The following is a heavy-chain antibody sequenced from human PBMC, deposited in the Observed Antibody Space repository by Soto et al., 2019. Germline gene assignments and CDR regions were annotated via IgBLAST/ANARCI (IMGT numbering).Heavy chain of an antibody. V-gene: IGHV1-69*02. CDR3: ARVLWFGEGRYYYMDV. CDR2: IIPILGIA. J-gene: IGHJ6*03. Sequence: GASVKVSCKASGGTFSSYTISWVRQAPGQGLEWMGRIIPILGIANYAQKFQGRVTITADKSTSTAYMELSSLRSEDTAVYYCARVLWFGEGRYYYMDVWGKGTTVTVSS. D-gene: IGHD3-10*01. CDR1: GGTFSSYT.